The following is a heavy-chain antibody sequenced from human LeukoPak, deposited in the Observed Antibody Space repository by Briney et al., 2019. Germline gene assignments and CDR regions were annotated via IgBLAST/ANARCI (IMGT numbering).Heavy chain of an antibody. CDR2: IYTSGST. CDR3: AREPLFDY. V-gene: IGHV4-61*02. Sequence: SETLSLTCTVSGGSISSGSYYWSWIRQPAGKGLEWIGRIYTSGSTHYNPSLKSRVTISVDTSKNQFSLKLSSVTAADTAVYYCAREPLFDYWGQGTLVTVPS. CDR1: GGSISSGSYY. J-gene: IGHJ4*02.